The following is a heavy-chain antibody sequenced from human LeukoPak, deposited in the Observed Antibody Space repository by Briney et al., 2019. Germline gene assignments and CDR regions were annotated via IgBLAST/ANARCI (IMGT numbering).Heavy chain of an antibody. Sequence: PGGSLRLSCAASGFTFSSYSMNWVRQAPGKGLEWVSYISSSGSTIYYADSVKGRFTISRDNAKNSLYLQMNSLRAEDTAVYYCASYVWGSYRYRDYWGQGTLVTVSS. J-gene: IGHJ4*02. D-gene: IGHD3-16*02. CDR2: ISSSGSTI. CDR3: ASYVWGSYRYRDY. CDR1: GFTFSSYS. V-gene: IGHV3-48*04.